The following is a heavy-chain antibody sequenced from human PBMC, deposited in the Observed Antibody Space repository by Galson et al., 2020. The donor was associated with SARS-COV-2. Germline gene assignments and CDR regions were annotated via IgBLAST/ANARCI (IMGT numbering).Heavy chain of an antibody. D-gene: IGHD7-27*01. CDR2: ISRSGSYI. J-gene: IGHJ4*02. Sequence: VGSLRLSCAASGFTFSNYNMNWVRQAPGKGLEGVSSISRSGSYIYYADSVKGRFTISGDNDKNTRYLQMNSLRAEDTAVYYCARGDMGNDYFDYWGQGTLVTVSS. V-gene: IGHV3-21*01. CDR3: ARGDMGNDYFDY. CDR1: GFTFSNYN.